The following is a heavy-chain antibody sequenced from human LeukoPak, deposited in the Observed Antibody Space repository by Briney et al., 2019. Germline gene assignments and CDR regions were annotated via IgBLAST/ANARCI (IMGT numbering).Heavy chain of an antibody. CDR2: FDPEHGEM. CDR1: GDTLTELS. CDR3: ATGGPWDLLKY. J-gene: IGHJ4*02. D-gene: IGHD3-9*01. Sequence: ASVKVSCKVSGDTLTELSTHWVRQAPGKGLEWMGGFDPEHGEMIYAQKLQGRVTMTEDRSTDTAYMELSSLRSEDTAVYYCATGGPWDLLKYWGQGTLVAVSS. V-gene: IGHV1-24*01.